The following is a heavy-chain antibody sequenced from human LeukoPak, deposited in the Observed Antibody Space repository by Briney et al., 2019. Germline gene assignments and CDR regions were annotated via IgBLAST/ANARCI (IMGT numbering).Heavy chain of an antibody. CDR2: IWYDGSNK. V-gene: IGHV3-33*01. D-gene: IGHD3-10*01. CDR1: GFTFSSYG. CDR3: ARASYGSESPGPFYYGVDV. J-gene: IGHJ6*02. Sequence: GGSLRLSCAASGFTFSSYGMHWVRQAPGKGLEWVAVIWYDGSNKYYADSVKGRFTISRDNSKNTLYLQMNSPRAEDTAVYYCARASYGSESPGPFYYGVDVWGQGTTVTVSS.